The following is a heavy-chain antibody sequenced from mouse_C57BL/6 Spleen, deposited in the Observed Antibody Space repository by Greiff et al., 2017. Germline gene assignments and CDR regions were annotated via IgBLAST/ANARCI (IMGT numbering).Heavy chain of an antibody. D-gene: IGHD4-1*01. Sequence: EVKLVESGGGLVKPGGSLKLSCAASGFTFSDYGMHWVRQAPEKGLEWVAYISSGSSTIYYADTVKGRFTISRDHAKNTLFLQMTSLRSEDTAMYYCARLAVYAMDYWGQGTSDTVSS. CDR1: GFTFSDYG. CDR3: ARLAVYAMDY. CDR2: ISSGSSTI. V-gene: IGHV5-17*01. J-gene: IGHJ4*01.